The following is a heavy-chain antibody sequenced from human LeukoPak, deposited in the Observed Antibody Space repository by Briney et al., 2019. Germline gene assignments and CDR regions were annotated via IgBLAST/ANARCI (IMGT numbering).Heavy chain of an antibody. J-gene: IGHJ6*03. CDR3: ARDEHTMVREVIGYYYMDV. Sequence: GGSLRLSCAASGFSFSRYWMSWVRQAPVKGLEWVANIKPDGSEIYYVDSVKGRFTISRDNAKNAVYLHMNSLRAEDTAVYYCARDEHTMVREVIGYYYMDVWGKGTTVTVSS. V-gene: IGHV3-7*01. D-gene: IGHD3-10*01. CDR1: GFSFSRYW. CDR2: IKPDGSEI.